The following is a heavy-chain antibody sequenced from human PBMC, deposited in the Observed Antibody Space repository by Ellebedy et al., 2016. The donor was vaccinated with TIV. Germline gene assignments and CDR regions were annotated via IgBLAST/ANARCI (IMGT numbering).Heavy chain of an antibody. Sequence: GGSLRLXCAASGFTFSSYWMHWVRQAPGKGLVWVSRINSDVRSTSYADSVKGRFTISRDNAKNTMYLQMNSLRAEDTAVYYCTKEGQWLVPGDYWGQGTLVTVSS. CDR1: GFTFSSYW. D-gene: IGHD6-19*01. J-gene: IGHJ4*02. V-gene: IGHV3-74*01. CDR2: INSDVRST. CDR3: TKEGQWLVPGDY.